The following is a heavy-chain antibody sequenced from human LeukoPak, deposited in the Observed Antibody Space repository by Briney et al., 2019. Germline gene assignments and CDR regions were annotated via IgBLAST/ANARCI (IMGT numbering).Heavy chain of an antibody. CDR1: GFTFSSYA. CDR3: AKVRDTRDWYKDAFDV. J-gene: IGHJ3*01. V-gene: IGHV3-23*01. D-gene: IGHD6-19*01. Sequence: GGSLRLSCVGSGFTFSSYAMSWVRQAPGKGLEWVSAITGTGGSTYYVASVKGRFTVSRDNSRNTLYLQMSSLRAEDSAMYYCAKVRDTRDWYKDAFDVWGQGTRVTVSS. CDR2: ITGTGGST.